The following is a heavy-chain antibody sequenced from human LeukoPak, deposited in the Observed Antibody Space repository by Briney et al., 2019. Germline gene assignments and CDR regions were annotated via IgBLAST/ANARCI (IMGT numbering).Heavy chain of an antibody. V-gene: IGHV3-66*01. CDR1: GFAFSFYA. J-gene: IGHJ4*02. Sequence: PGGSLRLSCAASGFAFSFYAMSWVRQAPGKGLEWVSVIYSGDLTYYADSVKGRFTLSRDDPKNTVYLQMDSLRAEDTAVYYCARDRGIGLDYWGQGTLVTVSS. CDR3: ARDRGIGLDY. CDR2: IYSGDLT.